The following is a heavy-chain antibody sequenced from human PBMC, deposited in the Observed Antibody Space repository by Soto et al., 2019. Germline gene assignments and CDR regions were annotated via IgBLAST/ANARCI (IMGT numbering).Heavy chain of an antibody. CDR2: ISAYKGNT. CDR3: ARVTEVSMIVVVIGDY. J-gene: IGHJ4*02. CDR1: GYTFTSYG. Sequence: ASVKVSCKASGYTFTSYGISWVRQAPGQGLEWMGWISAYKGNTNYAQKLQGRVTMTTDTSTSTAYMELRSLRSDATAVYYCARVTEVSMIVVVIGDYGGKGTLVTVS. V-gene: IGHV1-18*01. D-gene: IGHD3-22*01.